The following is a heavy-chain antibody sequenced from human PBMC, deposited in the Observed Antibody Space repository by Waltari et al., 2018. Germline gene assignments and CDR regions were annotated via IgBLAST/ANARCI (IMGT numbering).Heavy chain of an antibody. Sequence: QVQLQQWGAGLLRPSETLPLTCAVYAGSFSVYYWSWIRQPPGKGLEWIGEVNYYGRTNYNPSLKSRVTISVDRSKKQFSLKVTSVTAADTALYFCAGVAPIVPYYGLNVWGQGTTVAVSS. D-gene: IGHD6-6*01. CDR3: AGVAPIVPYYGLNV. V-gene: IGHV4-34*01. CDR2: VNYYGRT. CDR1: AGSFSVYY. J-gene: IGHJ6*02.